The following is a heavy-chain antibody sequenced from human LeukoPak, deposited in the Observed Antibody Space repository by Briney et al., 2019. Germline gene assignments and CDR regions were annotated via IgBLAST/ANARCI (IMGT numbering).Heavy chain of an antibody. CDR3: TYYYDSSGYLDY. J-gene: IGHJ4*02. V-gene: IGHV1-69*05. CDR2: IIPIFGTA. D-gene: IGHD3-22*01. Sequence: SVKVSCKASGYTFTSYAISWVRQAPGQGLEWMGRIIPIFGTANYAQKFQGRVTITTDESTSTAYMELSSLRSEDTAVYYCTYYYDSSGYLDYWGQGTPVTVSS. CDR1: GYTFTSYA.